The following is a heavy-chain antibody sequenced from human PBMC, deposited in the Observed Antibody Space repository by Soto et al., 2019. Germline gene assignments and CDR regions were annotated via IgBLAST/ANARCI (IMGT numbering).Heavy chain of an antibody. CDR2: INSDGSRT. J-gene: IGHJ5*02. CDR3: ARVLTGSWNWFDP. Sequence: EVQLVESGGGLVQPGESLRLSCAASGFTFSSYWMHWVRQPPGKGLVWVSRINSDGSRTNYADSVKGRFTVSRDNAKNTQYLQMNSLRAEDTAVYYCARVLTGSWNWFDPWGQGTLVTVSS. D-gene: IGHD6-13*01. CDR1: GFTFSSYW. V-gene: IGHV3-74*01.